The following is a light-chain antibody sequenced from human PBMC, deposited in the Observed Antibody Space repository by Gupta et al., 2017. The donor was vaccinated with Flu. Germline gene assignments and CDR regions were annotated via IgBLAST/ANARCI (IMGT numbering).Light chain of an antibody. CDR2: DSS. CDR3: QQYDNFIS. V-gene: IGKV1-33*01. Sequence: SPSSLSASLGDRVTITCQASQDINTYLNWYQHKPGKAPKLLIYDSSKVDTGVPPRFSGSGSGTDFTLNINNLQPEDIATYYCQQYDNFISFGGGTKVEIK. J-gene: IGKJ4*01. CDR1: QDINTY.